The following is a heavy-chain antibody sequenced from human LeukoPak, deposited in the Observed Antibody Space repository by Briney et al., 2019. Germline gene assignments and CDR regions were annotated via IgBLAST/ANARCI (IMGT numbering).Heavy chain of an antibody. V-gene: IGHV4-61*02. CDR3: ARYSSPYDFWSGFDP. CDR2: IYTSGST. Sequence: SETLSLTCTVSGGSISSGSYYWSWIRQPAGKGLEWIGRIYTSGSTNYNPSLKSRVTISVDTSKNQFSLKLSSVTAADTAVYYCARYSSPYDFWSGFDPWGQGTLVTVSS. D-gene: IGHD3-3*01. J-gene: IGHJ5*02. CDR1: GGSISSGSYY.